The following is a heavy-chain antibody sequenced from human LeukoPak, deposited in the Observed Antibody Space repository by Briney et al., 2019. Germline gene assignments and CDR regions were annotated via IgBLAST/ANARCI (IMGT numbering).Heavy chain of an antibody. Sequence: ASVKVSCKASGYTFTSYAMNWVRQAPGQGLEWVGWINTNTGNPTYAQGSTGQFVFSLDTSVSTAYLQISSLKAEDTAVYYCARVAFSSAWTPDDYWGQGTLVTVSS. D-gene: IGHD6-25*01. CDR1: GYTFTSYA. J-gene: IGHJ4*02. CDR3: ARVAFSSAWTPDDY. V-gene: IGHV7-4-1*02. CDR2: INTNTGNP.